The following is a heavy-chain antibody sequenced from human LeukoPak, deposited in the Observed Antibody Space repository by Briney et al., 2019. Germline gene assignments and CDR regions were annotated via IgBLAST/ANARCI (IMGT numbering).Heavy chain of an antibody. CDR3: ARGQPRQQVAVYYFDS. J-gene: IGHJ4*02. V-gene: IGHV3-66*01. CDR2: IYTGGST. Sequence: GGSLTLSCSASGFTVSDNYVSWVRQAPGKGLEWVSTIYTGGSTYYADSVKGRFTISRDNSKNTLYLQMNSLRAEDTAIYYCARGQPRQQVAVYYFDSWGQGTLVSVSS. D-gene: IGHD6-13*01. CDR1: GFTVSDNY.